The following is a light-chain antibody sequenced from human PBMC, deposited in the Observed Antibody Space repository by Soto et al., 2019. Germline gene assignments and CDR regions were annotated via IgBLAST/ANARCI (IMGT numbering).Light chain of an antibody. CDR3: QQYNDNWT. V-gene: IGKV1-5*03. CDR1: QSISSW. J-gene: IGKJ1*01. CDR2: KAS. Sequence: DIQMTQSPSTLSASVGDRVTITCRASQSISSWLAWYQQKPGQAPKLLIYKASTLQSGAPSRFSGSGSWTEFTLAISSLQPDDSATYDGQQYNDNWTFGQGTKVE.